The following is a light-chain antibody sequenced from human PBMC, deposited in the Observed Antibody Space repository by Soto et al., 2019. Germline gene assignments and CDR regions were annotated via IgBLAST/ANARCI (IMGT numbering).Light chain of an antibody. J-gene: IGKJ1*01. V-gene: IGKV1-5*01. Sequence: DNPLTQSPSSLSASVGDRVTITCRARHSINDWLAWYQQKPGKAPKLLIYDAFSLESGVPSRFSVGGSGTEFSLIINGLQPEDFATYYCQQYHGFWFGQGTKVDIK. CDR3: QQYHGFW. CDR2: DAF. CDR1: HSINDW.